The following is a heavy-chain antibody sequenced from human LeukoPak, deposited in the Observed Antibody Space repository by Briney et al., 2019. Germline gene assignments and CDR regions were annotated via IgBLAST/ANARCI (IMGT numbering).Heavy chain of an antibody. J-gene: IGHJ5*02. V-gene: IGHV1-8*01. CDR3: ARGGARFGELLLSWFDP. Sequence: GASVKVSCKASGYTFTSYDINWVRQATGQGLEWMGWMNPNSGNTGYAQKFQGRVTMTRNTSISTAYMELSSLRSEDTAVYYCARGGARFGELLLSWFDPWGQGTLVTVSS. CDR2: MNPNSGNT. CDR1: GYTFTSYD. D-gene: IGHD3-10*01.